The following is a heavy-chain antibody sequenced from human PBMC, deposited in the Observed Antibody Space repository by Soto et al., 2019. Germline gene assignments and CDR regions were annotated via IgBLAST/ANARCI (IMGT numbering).Heavy chain of an antibody. CDR3: ARLDSLGVTEG. V-gene: IGHV4-39*01. CDR2: IYYSGST. J-gene: IGHJ4*02. D-gene: IGHD3-3*01. Sequence: SETLSLTCTVSGGSISSSSYYWGWIRQPPGKGLEWIGSIYYSGSTYYNPSLKSRVTISVDTSKNQFSLKLRSVTAADTAVYYCARLDSLGVTEGWGQGTLVTVSS. CDR1: GGSISSSSYY.